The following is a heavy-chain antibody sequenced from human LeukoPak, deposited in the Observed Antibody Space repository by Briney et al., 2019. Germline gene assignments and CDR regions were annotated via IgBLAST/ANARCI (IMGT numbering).Heavy chain of an antibody. D-gene: IGHD6-13*01. J-gene: IGHJ5*02. V-gene: IGHV3-30*18. CDR2: ISYDGSNK. CDR3: AKSIISSWWYNWFDP. CDR1: GLTFSSYG. Sequence: QAGGSLRLSCAASGLTFSSYGMHWVRQAPGKGLEWVAVISYDGSNKYYADSVKGRFTISRDNCKNALYLQMNSLRAEDTAVYYCAKSIISSWWYNWFDPWGQGTLVTVSS.